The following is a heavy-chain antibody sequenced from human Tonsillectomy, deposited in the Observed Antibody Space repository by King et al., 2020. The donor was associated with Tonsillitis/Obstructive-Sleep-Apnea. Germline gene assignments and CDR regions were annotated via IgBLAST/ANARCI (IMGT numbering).Heavy chain of an antibody. CDR3: ARGKYSSGWSDY. V-gene: IGHV3-21*01. CDR2: ITSSGSNI. D-gene: IGHD6-19*01. CDR1: GFTFSSYT. J-gene: IGHJ4*02. Sequence: VQLVESGGGLVRPGGSLRLSCAASGFTFSSYTMNWVRQAPGKGLEWVSSITSSGSNIYYADSVKGRFTISRDNAKNSLSLQMNSLRAEDTGVDYCARGKYSSGWSDYWGQGTLVTVSS.